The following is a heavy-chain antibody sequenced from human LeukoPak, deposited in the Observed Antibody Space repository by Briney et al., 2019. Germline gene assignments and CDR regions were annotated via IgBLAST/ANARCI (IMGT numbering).Heavy chain of an antibody. D-gene: IGHD3-9*01. CDR3: ARERESNLTGYYPSYFDY. CDR2: IYYSGST. CDR1: GGSISSGDYY. Sequence: SETLSLTCTVSGGSISSGDYYWSWIRQPPGKGLEWIGYIYYSGSTYYNPSLKSRVTMSVDTSKNQFSLRLSSVPAADTAVYYCARERESNLTGYYPSYFDYWGQGTLVTVSS. V-gene: IGHV4-30-4*01. J-gene: IGHJ4*02.